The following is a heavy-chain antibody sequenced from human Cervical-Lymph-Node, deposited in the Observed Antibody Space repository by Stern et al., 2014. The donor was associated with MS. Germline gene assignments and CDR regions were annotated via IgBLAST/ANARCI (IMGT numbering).Heavy chain of an antibody. CDR2: LSASGNT. CDR3: ASWGTARPRFDY. J-gene: IGHJ4*02. Sequence: VQLVESGPGLVKPSQTLSLTCTVSGGSISRDNYHWTWIRQPAGKGLQWVGRLSASGNTNYNPSLKSRVPISVDRSKNQFSLKVSSVTAADTAVYYCASWGTARPRFDYWGQGALVTVSS. CDR1: GGSISRDNYH. D-gene: IGHD6-6*01. V-gene: IGHV4-61*02.